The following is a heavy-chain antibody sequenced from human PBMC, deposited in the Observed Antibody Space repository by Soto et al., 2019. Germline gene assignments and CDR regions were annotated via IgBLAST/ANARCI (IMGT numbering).Heavy chain of an antibody. CDR2: INHSGST. J-gene: IGHJ4*02. D-gene: IGHD3-22*01. V-gene: IGHV4-34*01. Sequence: SETLSLTCAVYGGSFSGYCWSWIRQPPGEGLEWIGEINHSGSTNYNPSLKSRVTISVDTSKNQFSLKLSSVTAADTAVYYCARYDSSGYYPTYYFDYWGQGTLVTVSS. CDR3: ARYDSSGYYPTYYFDY. CDR1: GGSFSGYC.